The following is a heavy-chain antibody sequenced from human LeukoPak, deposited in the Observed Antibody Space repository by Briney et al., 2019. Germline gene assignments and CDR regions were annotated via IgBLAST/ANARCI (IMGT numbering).Heavy chain of an antibody. Sequence: GESLKISCKGSGYSFTSYWIGWVRQMPGKGLEWMGIIYPGDSDTRYSPSFQGQVTISADKSISTAYLQWSSLKASDTAMYYCARQGALYYYGSGHDAFGIWGQGTMVTVSS. D-gene: IGHD3-10*01. CDR2: IYPGDSDT. CDR3: ARQGALYYYGSGHDAFGI. CDR1: GYSFTSYW. V-gene: IGHV5-51*01. J-gene: IGHJ3*02.